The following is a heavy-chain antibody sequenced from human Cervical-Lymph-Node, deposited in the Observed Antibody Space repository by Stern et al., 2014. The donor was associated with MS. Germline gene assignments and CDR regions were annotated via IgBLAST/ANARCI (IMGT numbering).Heavy chain of an antibody. CDR3: TTGGDFGSGFYLDN. D-gene: IGHD3-3*01. V-gene: IGHV3-15*01. Sequence: EVQLVESGGGLVKPGGSLRLSCAASGVIFSDAWMTWVRQAPGKGLEWVGRIKAKSEGGTTGYAAPVEGRFTISRDDSSNTVYLQMNSLKIDDTAVYYCTTGGDFGSGFYLDNWGQGTLVTVSS. CDR1: GVIFSDAW. J-gene: IGHJ4*02. CDR2: IKAKSEGGTT.